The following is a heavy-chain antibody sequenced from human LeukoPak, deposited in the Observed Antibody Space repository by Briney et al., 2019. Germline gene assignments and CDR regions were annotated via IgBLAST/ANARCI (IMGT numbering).Heavy chain of an antibody. D-gene: IGHD5-18*01. CDR3: ARDRYTAMAKGRFDC. CDR2: ISAYNGNT. V-gene: IGHV1-18*01. CDR1: GYTFTSYG. Sequence: ASVKVSCKASGYTFTSYGISWVRQAPGQGLEWMGWISAYNGNTNYAQKLQGRVTMTTDTSTSTAYMELRSLRSDDTAVYYRARDRYTAMAKGRFDCWGQGTLVTVSS. J-gene: IGHJ4*02.